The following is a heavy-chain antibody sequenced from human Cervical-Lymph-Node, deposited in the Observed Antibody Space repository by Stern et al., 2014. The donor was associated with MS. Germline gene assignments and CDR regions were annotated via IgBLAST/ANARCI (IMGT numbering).Heavy chain of an antibody. V-gene: IGHV3-30*07. CDR1: GFTFSSYA. D-gene: IGHD5-18*01. J-gene: IGHJ6*02. CDR2: ISYDGSNK. CDR3: AKDMAVQLWSPLGMDV. Sequence: VQLEESGGGVVQPGRSLRLSCAASGFTFSSYAMHWVRQAPGKGLEWVAVISYDGSNKYYADSVKGRFTISRDNSKNTLYLQMNSLRAEDTAVYYCAKDMAVQLWSPLGMDVWGQGTTVTVSS.